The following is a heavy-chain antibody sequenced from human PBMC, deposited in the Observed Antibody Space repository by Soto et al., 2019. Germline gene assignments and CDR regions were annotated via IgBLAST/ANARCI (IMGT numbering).Heavy chain of an antibody. CDR1: GFTFSDCY. Sequence: SLTLSCAASGFTFSDCYMSWIRQAPGKGLEWVSYIISSVTTIYYADSVKGRFTISRDNAKNSLYLQMNSLRAEDTAVYYCARGRPVLSLRPFDYWRQGPLVTVSS. D-gene: IGHD2-8*01. V-gene: IGHV3-11*01. J-gene: IGHJ4*02. CDR2: IISSVTTI. CDR3: ARGRPVLSLRPFDY.